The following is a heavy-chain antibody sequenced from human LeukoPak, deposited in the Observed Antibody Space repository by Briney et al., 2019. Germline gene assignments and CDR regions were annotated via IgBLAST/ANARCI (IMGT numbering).Heavy chain of an antibody. V-gene: IGHV3-20*04. CDR1: GFTFDDYG. CDR3: ANGNRCTSPNCLGYYYFYMDV. D-gene: IGHD2-8*01. J-gene: IGHJ6*03. CDR2: INWNGGST. Sequence: GGSLRLSCAASGFTFDDYGMSWVRQAPGKGLEWVSGINWNGGSTGYADSVKGRFTISRDNAKNSLYLQMNSLRAEDTAVYYCANGNRCTSPNCLGYYYFYMDVWGKGTTVTVSS.